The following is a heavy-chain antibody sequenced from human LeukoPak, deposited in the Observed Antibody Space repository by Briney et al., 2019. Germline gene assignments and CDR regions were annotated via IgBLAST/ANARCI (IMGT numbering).Heavy chain of an antibody. J-gene: IGHJ6*02. CDR1: GGSISSSSYY. V-gene: IGHV4-39*07. Sequence: SETLSLTCTVSGGSISSSSYYWGWIRQPPGKGLEWIGSIYYSGSTYYNPSLKSRVTISVDTSKNQFSLKLSSVTAADTAVYYCVRYGSGRGHDYYYYAMDVWGQGTTVTVSS. CDR3: VRYGSGRGHDYYYYAMDV. CDR2: IYYSGST. D-gene: IGHD3-10*01.